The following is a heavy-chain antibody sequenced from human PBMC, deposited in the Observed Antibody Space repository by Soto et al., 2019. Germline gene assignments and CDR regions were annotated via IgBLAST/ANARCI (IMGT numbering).Heavy chain of an antibody. V-gene: IGHV1-46*01. D-gene: IGHD2-8*01. CDR1: GYTFTSYY. CDR2: INPSGGST. J-gene: IGHJ4*02. Sequence: GASVKXSCKASGYTFTSYYMHWVRQAPGQGLEWMGIINPSGGSTIYAQKFQGRVTMTEDTSTDTAYMELSSLRSEDTAVYYCATGRNPDFFLYPDYWGQGTLVTVSS. CDR3: ATGRNPDFFLYPDY.